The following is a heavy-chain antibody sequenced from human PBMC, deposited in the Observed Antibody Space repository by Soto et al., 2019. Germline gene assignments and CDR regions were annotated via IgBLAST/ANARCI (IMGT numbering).Heavy chain of an antibody. V-gene: IGHV4-4*02. D-gene: IGHD3-10*01. Sequence: PSETLSLTCTVSGGSLTNSPWWIWVRQAPGKGLDWIGEIYHNGTTNYNPSLESRVTMSVDKSKNQFSLNLRSMTAADTAVYYCPMVRGGLFMMDVCGQGTTVTVSS. CDR3: PMVRGGLFMMDV. CDR1: GGSLTNSPW. J-gene: IGHJ6*01. CDR2: IYHNGTT.